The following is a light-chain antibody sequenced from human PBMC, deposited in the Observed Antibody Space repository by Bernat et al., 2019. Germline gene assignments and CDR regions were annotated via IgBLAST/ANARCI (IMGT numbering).Light chain of an antibody. Sequence: DIQMTQSPSFLSASVGDRVTITCRASQVIGTYLAWYQQKPGKAPNLLIYGASTVQTGVPSRFSGSGSGTEFTLTITSLRPEDFATYHCQQLNSYPITFGQGTRLEIK. CDR2: GAS. CDR3: QQLNSYPIT. CDR1: QVIGTY. V-gene: IGKV1-9*01. J-gene: IGKJ5*01.